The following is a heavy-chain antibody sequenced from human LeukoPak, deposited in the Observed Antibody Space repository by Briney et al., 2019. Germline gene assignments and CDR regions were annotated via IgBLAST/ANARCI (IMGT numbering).Heavy chain of an antibody. J-gene: IGHJ4*02. CDR1: GYSFTSYY. D-gene: IGHD3-9*01. CDR2: INPNSGGT. CDR3: ARDHAHALRYFDWSTPFDY. Sequence: ASVKVSCKASGYSFTSYYMHWVRQAPGQGLEWMGWINPNSGGTNYAQKFQGRVTMTRDTSISTAYMELSRLRSDDTAVYYCARDHAHALRYFDWSTPFDYWGQGTLVTVSS. V-gene: IGHV1-2*02.